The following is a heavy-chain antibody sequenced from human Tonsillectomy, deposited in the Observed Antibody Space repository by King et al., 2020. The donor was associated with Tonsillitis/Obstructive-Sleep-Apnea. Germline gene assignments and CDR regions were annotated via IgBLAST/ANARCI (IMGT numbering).Heavy chain of an antibody. CDR1: GFTFDDYA. CDR3: AKDRGGELKNLDS. J-gene: IGHJ4*02. V-gene: IGHV3-9*01. CDR2: ISWNSGSI. D-gene: IGHD1-26*01. Sequence: VQLVESGGGLVQPGRSLRLSCAASGFTFDDYAMHWVRQAPGKGLEWVSGISWNSGSIGYADSVKGRFTISRDNAKNSLYLQMNSLRAEDTALYYCAKDRGGELKNLDSGGRETLVTVSS.